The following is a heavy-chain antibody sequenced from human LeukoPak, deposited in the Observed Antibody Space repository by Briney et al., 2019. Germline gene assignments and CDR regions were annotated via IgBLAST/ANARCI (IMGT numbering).Heavy chain of an antibody. D-gene: IGHD4-17*01. CDR3: TRGSYGDYEY. CDR2: IDPSSTYI. Sequence: TGGSLRLSCSASRFTFSSYTMNWVRQAAGKGLEWVSSIDPSSTYIYYADSVKGRFTISRDNAQNSLYLQVNSLRAEDTAVYYCTRGSYGDYEYWGQGTLVTVSS. V-gene: IGHV3-21*01. J-gene: IGHJ4*02. CDR1: RFTFSSYT.